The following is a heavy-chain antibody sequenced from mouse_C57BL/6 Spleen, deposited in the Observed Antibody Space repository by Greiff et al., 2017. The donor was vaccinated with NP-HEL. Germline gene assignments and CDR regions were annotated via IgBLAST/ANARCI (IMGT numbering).Heavy chain of an antibody. Sequence: QVQLQQPGAELVMPGASVKLSCKASGYTFTSYWMHWVKQRPGQGLEWIGEIDPSDSYTNYNQKFKGKSTLTVDKSSSTAYMQLSSLTSEDSAVYYCARFGGLRPLWYFDVWGTGTTVTVSS. CDR3: ARFGGLRPLWYFDV. CDR2: IDPSDSYT. V-gene: IGHV1-69*01. CDR1: GYTFTSYW. D-gene: IGHD2-4*01. J-gene: IGHJ1*03.